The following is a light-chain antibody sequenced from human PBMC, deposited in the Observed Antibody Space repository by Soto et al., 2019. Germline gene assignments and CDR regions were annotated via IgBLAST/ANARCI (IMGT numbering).Light chain of an antibody. Sequence: TVLTQSPGTLSLSPGERTTLSCRPSQSISRYLAWYQLKPGQAPRLFIYGASSRATGIPDRFSGSGSGTDFTLNIRTMETEDLVVYICQKYGTSPRTFGQGTKLDIK. CDR2: GAS. CDR1: QSISRY. CDR3: QKYGTSPRT. V-gene: IGKV3-20*01. J-gene: IGKJ5*01.